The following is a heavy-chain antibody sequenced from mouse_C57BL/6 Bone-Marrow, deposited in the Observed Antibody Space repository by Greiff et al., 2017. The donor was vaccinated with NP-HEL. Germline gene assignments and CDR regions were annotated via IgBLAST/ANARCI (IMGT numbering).Heavy chain of an antibody. D-gene: IGHD2-14*01. CDR3: AKSIYSKYAAAPLSGVDY. CDR2: IRNKANGYTI. Sequence: EVQGVESGGGLVQPGGSLSLSCAASGFTFTDYYMSWVRQPPGKALEWVGFIRNKANGYTIEYSASVKGRFTISRDNSQSILYLQMNALRAEDSATLYSAKSIYSKYAAAPLSGVDYRGEGASVTVSS. CDR1: GFTFTDYY. V-gene: IGHV7-3*01. J-gene: IGHJ4*01.